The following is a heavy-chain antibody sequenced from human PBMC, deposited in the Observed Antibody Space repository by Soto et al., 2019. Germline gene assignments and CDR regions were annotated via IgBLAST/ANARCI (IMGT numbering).Heavy chain of an antibody. Sequence: EVQLVESGGGLVQTGGSLRLSCAASGFTFSSYWMHWVRQTPGKGLVWVSRINGDGSSPSYADSVQGRLTISRNNAKNTQYLQMDSLRAEDTAVYYCARVARDSPFDYWGQGTLVTVSS. V-gene: IGHV3-74*01. CDR2: INGDGSSP. J-gene: IGHJ4*02. CDR3: ARVARDSPFDY. CDR1: GFTFSSYW. D-gene: IGHD6-6*01.